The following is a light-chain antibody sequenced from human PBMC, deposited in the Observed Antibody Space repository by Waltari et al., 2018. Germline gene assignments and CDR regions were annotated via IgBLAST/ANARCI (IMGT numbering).Light chain of an antibody. Sequence: QSVLTQPPSVSGAPGQTVAISCPGTSSNIGAGFDVFWYQQLPGTAPKVLIYGKLSGSSGVPDRFSGSKSGTSATLAITGLQVEDEADYFCQAYDNTLSGAVFGGGTKLTVL. CDR2: GKL. CDR1: SSNIGAGFD. V-gene: IGLV1-40*01. CDR3: QAYDNTLSGAV. J-gene: IGLJ3*02.